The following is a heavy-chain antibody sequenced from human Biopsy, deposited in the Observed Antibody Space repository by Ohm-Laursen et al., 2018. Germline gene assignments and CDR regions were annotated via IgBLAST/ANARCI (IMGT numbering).Heavy chain of an antibody. CDR3: ARDRIGGRGDPPDH. CDR2: INPSGGST. Sequence: SVKVSCKAFGYTFITYYANWVRQAPGQGLEWMGKINPSGGSTSYAQKFQGRVTMTRDTSTTTVYMELSSLRSEDTAVYYCARDRIGGRGDPPDHWGQGTLVTVSS. CDR1: GYTFITYY. D-gene: IGHD3-10*01. V-gene: IGHV1-46*01. J-gene: IGHJ4*02.